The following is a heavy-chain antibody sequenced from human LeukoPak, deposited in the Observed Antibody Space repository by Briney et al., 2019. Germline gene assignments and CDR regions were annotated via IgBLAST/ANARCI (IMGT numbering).Heavy chain of an antibody. J-gene: IGHJ5*02. V-gene: IGHV3-21*01. Sequence: PGGSLRLSCAASEFTFSTYSMNWVRQAPGKGLEWVSSISGSSSYIYYADSVKGRFTISRDNAENSLHLQLDSLRDEDTAVYYCARAQYYYDSSGQAYHQNWFDPWGQGTLVTVSS. CDR1: EFTFSTYS. CDR2: ISGSSSYI. CDR3: ARAQYYYDSSGQAYHQNWFDP. D-gene: IGHD3-22*01.